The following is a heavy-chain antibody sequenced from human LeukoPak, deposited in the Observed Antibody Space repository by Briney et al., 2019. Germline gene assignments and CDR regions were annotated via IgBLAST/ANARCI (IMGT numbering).Heavy chain of an antibody. CDR2: ISYDGSNK. J-gene: IGHJ4*02. CDR3: AKRYFDWLNFDY. D-gene: IGHD3-9*01. V-gene: IGHV3-30*18. Sequence: PGRSLRLSCAASGFTFSSYGMHWVRQAPSKGLEWVAVISYDGSNKYYADSVKGRFTISRDNSKNTLYLQMNSLRAEDTAVYYCAKRYFDWLNFDYWGQGTLVTVSS. CDR1: GFTFSSYG.